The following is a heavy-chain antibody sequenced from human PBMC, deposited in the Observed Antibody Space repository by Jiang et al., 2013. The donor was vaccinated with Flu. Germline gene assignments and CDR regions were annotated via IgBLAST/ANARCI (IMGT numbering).Heavy chain of an antibody. CDR3: ARRAGFDNSGYFFYYFDY. V-gene: IGHV5-10-1*01. CDR2: IDPSDSYA. D-gene: IGHD3-22*01. J-gene: IGHJ4*02. Sequence: EVKKPGESLRISCKASGYSFTNYWITWLRQMPGKGLEWMGRIDPSDSYATYSPSFQGHVTFSTDKFTRTAYLHWSSLKASDTAFYYCARRAGFDNSGYFFYYFDYWGQGTLVTVSS. CDR1: GYSFTNYW.